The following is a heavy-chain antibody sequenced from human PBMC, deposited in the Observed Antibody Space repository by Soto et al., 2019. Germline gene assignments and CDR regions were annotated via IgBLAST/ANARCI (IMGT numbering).Heavy chain of an antibody. D-gene: IGHD6-19*01. Sequence: EMQLLESGGGLVQPGGSLRLSCAASGLTFSNYVVTWVRQAPGKGLEWLSSITESGSKTYYADSVKGRFTISRDNSKNTLYLQMNSLRAEDTAVYYCAKRSIAVGGTRYFDLWGRGTLVTXSS. CDR3: AKRSIAVGGTRYFDL. V-gene: IGHV3-23*01. CDR2: ITESGSKT. J-gene: IGHJ2*01. CDR1: GLTFSNYV.